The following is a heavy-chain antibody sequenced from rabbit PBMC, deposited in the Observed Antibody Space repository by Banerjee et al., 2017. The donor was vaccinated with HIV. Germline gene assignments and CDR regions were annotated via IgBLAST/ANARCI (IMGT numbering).Heavy chain of an antibody. Sequence: QEQLEESGGGLVKPEGSLTLTCKASGIDLSSSYYMCWVRQAPGKGLEWIACIDGGSSSTYYASWAKGRFTISKTSSTTVTLQMTSLTAADAATYFCARNGYGGAAYHALWGQGTLVTVS. CDR3: ARNGYGGAAYHAL. D-gene: IGHD6-1*01. CDR2: IDGGSSST. J-gene: IGHJ4*01. CDR1: GIDLSSSYY. V-gene: IGHV1S45*01.